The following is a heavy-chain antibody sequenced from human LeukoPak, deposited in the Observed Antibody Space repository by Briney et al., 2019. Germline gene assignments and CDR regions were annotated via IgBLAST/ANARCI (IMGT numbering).Heavy chain of an antibody. V-gene: IGHV3-30*02. CDR2: IRYDGSDE. D-gene: IGHD6-13*01. J-gene: IGHJ5*02. CDR3: ASERVSS. Sequence: GGSLRLSCAASGFTFSSYAMHWIRQAPGKGLEWVAFIRYDGSDEPYADSATGRFTMSRDNSKNALALEMYSLRVDGTALYYCASERVSSWGQGTLVTVSS. CDR1: GFTFSSYA.